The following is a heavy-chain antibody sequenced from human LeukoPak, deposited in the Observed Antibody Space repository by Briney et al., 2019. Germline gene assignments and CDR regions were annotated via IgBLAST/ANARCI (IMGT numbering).Heavy chain of an antibody. J-gene: IGHJ6*02. Sequence: PGRSLRLSCAASGFTFSSYAMHWVRQAPGKGLEWVAVISYDGSNKYYADSVEGRFTISRDNSKNTLYLQMNSLRAEDTAVYYCARTDTGLTGMDVWGQGTTVTVSS. V-gene: IGHV3-30-3*01. CDR3: ARTDTGLTGMDV. D-gene: IGHD5-18*01. CDR2: ISYDGSNK. CDR1: GFTFSSYA.